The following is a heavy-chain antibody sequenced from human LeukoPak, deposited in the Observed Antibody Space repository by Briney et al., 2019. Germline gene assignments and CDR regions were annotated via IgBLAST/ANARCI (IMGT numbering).Heavy chain of an antibody. CDR3: AKDPPQLAYCGGDCTYYYYGMDV. V-gene: IGHV3-23*01. CDR1: GFTFSSYA. D-gene: IGHD2-21*02. CDR2: ISGSGDNT. J-gene: IGHJ6*02. Sequence: GGSPRLSCAASGFTFSSYAMSWVRQAPGKGLEWVSAISGSGDNTYYADSVKGRFTISRDNPENTLYLQMNSLRAEDTAVYYCAKDPPQLAYCGGDCTYYYYGMDVWGQGTTVTVSS.